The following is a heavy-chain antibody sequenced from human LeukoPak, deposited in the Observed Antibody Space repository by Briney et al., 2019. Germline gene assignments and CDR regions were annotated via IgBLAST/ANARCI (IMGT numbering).Heavy chain of an antibody. Sequence: SETLSLTCTVSGYSISSGYFWGWIRQPPGKGLEWIGEINHSGSTNYNPSLKSRVTISVDTSKNQFSLKLSSVTAADTAVYYCARGPRYCSSTSCYLFDYWGQGTQVTVSS. D-gene: IGHD2-2*01. CDR1: GYSISSGYF. V-gene: IGHV4-38-2*02. CDR2: INHSGST. CDR3: ARGPRYCSSTSCYLFDY. J-gene: IGHJ4*02.